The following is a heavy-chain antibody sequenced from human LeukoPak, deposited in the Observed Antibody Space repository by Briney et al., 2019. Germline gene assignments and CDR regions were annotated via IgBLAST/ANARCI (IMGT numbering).Heavy chain of an antibody. CDR1: GFTFSSYG. CDR2: ISYDGSNK. CDR3: AKDGGSPFDY. J-gene: IGHJ4*02. D-gene: IGHD3-3*01. V-gene: IGHV3-30*18. Sequence: GGSLRPSCAASGFTFSSYGMHWVRQAPGKGLEWVAVISYDGSNKYYADSVKGRFTVSRDNSKNTLYLQMNSLRAEDTAVYYCAKDGGSPFDYWGQGTLVTVSS.